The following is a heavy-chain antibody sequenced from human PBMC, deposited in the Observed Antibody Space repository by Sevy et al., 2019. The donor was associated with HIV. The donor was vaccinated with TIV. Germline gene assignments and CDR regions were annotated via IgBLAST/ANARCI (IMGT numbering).Heavy chain of an antibody. J-gene: IGHJ4*02. D-gene: IGHD2-15*01. CDR1: GYTFTTYR. V-gene: IGHV1-18*01. CDR3: ARAYCSGGRCYSLAY. CDR2: ISPHNGDT. Sequence: NNRGASVKVSCKVSGYTFTTYRIFWVREAPGQGLESMGWISPHNGDTDYAQKFQGRVTLITDKSTSTAYMELRGLRSDDTAVYFCARAYCSGGRCYSLAYWGQGTLVTVSS.